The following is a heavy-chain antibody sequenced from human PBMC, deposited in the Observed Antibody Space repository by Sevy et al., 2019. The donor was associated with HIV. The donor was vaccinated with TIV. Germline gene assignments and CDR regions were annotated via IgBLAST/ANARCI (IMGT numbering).Heavy chain of an antibody. D-gene: IGHD6-13*01. V-gene: IGHV3-7*01. Sequence: GGSLRLSCAASGFSLNSYWMSWVRQAPGKGLGWVANIKQDGSVKYYGDSVKGRFTISRDNARNLLYLQMNSLRAEDTALYYCVRAIAADGSFWGQGTLVTVSS. CDR3: VRAIAADGSF. CDR2: IKQDGSVK. CDR1: GFSLNSYW. J-gene: IGHJ4*02.